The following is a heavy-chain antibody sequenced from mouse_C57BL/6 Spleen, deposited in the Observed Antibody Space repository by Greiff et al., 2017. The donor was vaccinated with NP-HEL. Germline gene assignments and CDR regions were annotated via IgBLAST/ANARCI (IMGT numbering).Heavy chain of an antibody. V-gene: IGHV7-3*01. CDR2: IRNKANGYTT. CDR1: GFTFTDYY. Sequence: EVMLVESGGGLVQPGGSLSLSCAASGFTFTDYYMSWVRQPPGKALEWLGFIRNKANGYTTEYSASVKGRFTISRDNSQSILYLQMNALRAEDSATYYCARFYYYGSRGAYYYAMDYWGQGTSVTVSS. D-gene: IGHD1-1*01. CDR3: ARFYYYGSRGAYYYAMDY. J-gene: IGHJ4*01.